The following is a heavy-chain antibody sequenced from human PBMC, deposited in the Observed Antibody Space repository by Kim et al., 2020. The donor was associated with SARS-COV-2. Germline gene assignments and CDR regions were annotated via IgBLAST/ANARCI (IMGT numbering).Heavy chain of an antibody. CDR3: AKAKPRGLADSSGYYFD. CDR2: ISYDGSNK. Sequence: GGSLRLSCAASGFTFSSYGMHWVRQAPGKGLEWVAVISYDGSNKYYADSVKGRFTISRDNSKNTLYLQMNSLRAEDTAVYYCAKAKPRGLADSSGYYFD. CDR1: GFTFSSYG. D-gene: IGHD3-22*01. V-gene: IGHV3-30*18. J-gene: IGHJ4*01.